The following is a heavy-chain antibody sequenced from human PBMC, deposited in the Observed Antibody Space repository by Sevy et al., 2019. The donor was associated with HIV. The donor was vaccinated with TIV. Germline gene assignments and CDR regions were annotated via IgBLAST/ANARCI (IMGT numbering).Heavy chain of an antibody. CDR3: VRALFKADSL. CDR2: INEDGSTK. CDR1: GFNIRVYW. J-gene: IGHJ4*02. D-gene: IGHD2-21*01. V-gene: IGHV3-7*01. Sequence: GGSLRLSCAASGFNIRVYWMLWVRQAPGKGLEWVANINEDGSTKYYLESVKGRFTISRDNAENLVFLQMNSLRVEDTAVYYCVRALFKADSLWGQGTLVTVSS.